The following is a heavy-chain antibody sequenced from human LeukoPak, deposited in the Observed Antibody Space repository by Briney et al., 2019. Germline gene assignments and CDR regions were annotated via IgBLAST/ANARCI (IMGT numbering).Heavy chain of an antibody. CDR3: ARERDYGGYFDY. J-gene: IGHJ4*02. Sequence: SETLSLTCTVSGGAISSYYWSWIRQPAGKGLEWIGRIYTSGSTNYNPSLKSRVTMSVDTSTNPFSLKLSSVTAADTAVYYCARERDYGGYFDYWGQGTLVTVSS. V-gene: IGHV4-4*07. CDR2: IYTSGST. CDR1: GGAISSYY. D-gene: IGHD4-17*01.